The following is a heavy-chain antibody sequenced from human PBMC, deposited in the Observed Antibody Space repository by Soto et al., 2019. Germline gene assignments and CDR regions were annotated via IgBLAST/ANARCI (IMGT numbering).Heavy chain of an antibody. V-gene: IGHV4-59*08. D-gene: IGHD3-22*01. J-gene: IGHJ3*02. Sequence: PSETLSLTCTVSGGSISSYCWSWIRQPPGKGLEWIGYIYYSGSTNYNPSLKSRVTISVDTSKNQFSLKLSSVTAADTAVYYCARHLLLYYYDSSGYYLRDAFDIWGQGTMVTVSS. CDR2: IYYSGST. CDR3: ARHLLLYYYDSSGYYLRDAFDI. CDR1: GGSISSYC.